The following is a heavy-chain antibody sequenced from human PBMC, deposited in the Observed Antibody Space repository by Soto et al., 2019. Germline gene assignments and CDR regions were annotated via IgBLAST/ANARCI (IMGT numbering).Heavy chain of an antibody. CDR3: ARERVIKGLTEEYYYYYYGMDV. Sequence: SETLSLTCTVSGGSISSGGYYWSWIRQHPGKGLEWIGYIYYSGSTYYNPSLKSRVTISVDTSKNQFSLKLSSVTAADTAVYYRARERVIKGLTEEYYYYYYGMDVWGQGTTVTVSS. D-gene: IGHD3-22*01. CDR2: IYYSGST. J-gene: IGHJ6*02. V-gene: IGHV4-31*03. CDR1: GGSISSGGYY.